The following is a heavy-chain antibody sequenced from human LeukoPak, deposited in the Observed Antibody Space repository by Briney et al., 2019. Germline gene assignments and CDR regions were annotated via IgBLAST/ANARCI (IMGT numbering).Heavy chain of an antibody. V-gene: IGHV1-2*02. Sequence: GASVKVSCKASGYTFTGYYMHWVRQAPGRGLEWMGWINPNNGGTNYAQKFQGRVTMTRDTSISTAYMELSRLTSDDTAVYYCARSIVGATAFDYWGQGTLVTVSS. CDR3: ARSIVGATAFDY. D-gene: IGHD1-26*01. J-gene: IGHJ4*02. CDR2: INPNNGGT. CDR1: GYTFTGYY.